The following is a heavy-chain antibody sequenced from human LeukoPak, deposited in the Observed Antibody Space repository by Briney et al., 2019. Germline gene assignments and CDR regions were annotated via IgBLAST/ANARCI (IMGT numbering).Heavy chain of an antibody. CDR3: VSYYYDSSGCY. D-gene: IGHD3-22*01. CDR1: GFTFSNYG. V-gene: IGHV3-74*01. CDR2: INTDGSIT. Sequence: GSLRLSCAASGFTFSNYGMHWVRQAPAKGLVWVSRINTDGSITTYADSVKGRFTISRDNAKNTLYLQMNTLRAEDTAVYYCVSYYYDSSGCYWGQGTLVTVSS. J-gene: IGHJ4*02.